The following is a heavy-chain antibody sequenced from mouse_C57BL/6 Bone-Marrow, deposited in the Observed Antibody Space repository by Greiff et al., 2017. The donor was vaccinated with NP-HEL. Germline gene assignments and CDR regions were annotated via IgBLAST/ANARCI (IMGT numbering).Heavy chain of an antibody. J-gene: IGHJ1*03. CDR3: ARSYGYFDV. V-gene: IGHV1-76*01. Sequence: VQLQESGAELVRPGASVKLSCKASGYTFTDHYINWVKQRPGPGLEWIARIYPGSGNTYYNEKFKGKAKLTAEKSSSTAYMQLSSLTSEDSAVYYCARSYGYFDVGGTGTTVTVSA. CDR2: IYPGSGNT. CDR1: GYTFTDHY.